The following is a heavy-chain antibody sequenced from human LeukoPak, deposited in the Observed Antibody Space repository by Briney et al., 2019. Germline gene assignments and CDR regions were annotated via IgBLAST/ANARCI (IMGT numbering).Heavy chain of an antibody. CDR3: ARARAALRYFERGGPDY. Sequence: ASVKVSCTASGYTFTSYYMHWVRQAPGQGLEWMGIINPSGGSTSYAQKFQGRVTMTRDTSTSTVCMELSSLRSEDTAVYYCARARAALRYFERGGPDYWGQGTLVTVSS. V-gene: IGHV1-46*01. CDR1: GYTFTSYY. D-gene: IGHD3-9*01. J-gene: IGHJ4*02. CDR2: INPSGGST.